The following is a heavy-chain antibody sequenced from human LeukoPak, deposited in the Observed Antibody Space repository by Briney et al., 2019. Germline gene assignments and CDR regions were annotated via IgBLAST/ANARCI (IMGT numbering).Heavy chain of an antibody. Sequence: ASVKVSCKAPGGTFSSYAISWVRQAPGQGLEWMGRIIPILGIANYAQKFQGRVTITADKSTSTAYMELSSLRSEDTAVYYCARLVSVVVVPAEDYYYMDVWGKGTTVTVSS. D-gene: IGHD2-2*01. CDR2: IIPILGIA. CDR1: GGTFSSYA. CDR3: ARLVSVVVVPAEDYYYMDV. V-gene: IGHV1-69*04. J-gene: IGHJ6*03.